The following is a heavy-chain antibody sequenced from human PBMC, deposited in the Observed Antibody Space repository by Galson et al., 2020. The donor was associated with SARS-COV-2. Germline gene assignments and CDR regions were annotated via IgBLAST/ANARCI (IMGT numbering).Heavy chain of an antibody. CDR3: ATAPYDYGDYWFDP. Sequence: ASVKVSCKVSGYTLTELSMHWVRQAPGKGLEWMGGFDPEDGETIYAQKFQGRVTMTEDTSTDTAYMELSSLRSEDTAVYYCATAPYDYGDYWFDPWGQGTLVTVSS. CDR1: GYTLTELS. D-gene: IGHD4-17*01. V-gene: IGHV1-24*01. J-gene: IGHJ5*02. CDR2: FDPEDGET.